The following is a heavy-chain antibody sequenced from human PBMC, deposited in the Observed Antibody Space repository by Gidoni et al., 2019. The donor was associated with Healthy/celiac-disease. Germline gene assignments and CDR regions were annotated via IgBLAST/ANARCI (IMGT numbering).Heavy chain of an antibody. V-gene: IGHV3-15*01. CDR3: TTPPPDCSSTSCRHYYYYGMDV. CDR1: GFTFSNAW. CDR2: IKSKTAGGTT. J-gene: IGHJ6*02. Sequence: EVQLVESGGGLVKPGGSLRLSCAASGFTFSNAWMSWVRQAPGQGLEGGGRIKSKTAGGTTDYSAPPEDRFTISRNDSTNTLYLLQISLKTEDTAVYYFTTPPPDCSSTSCRHYYYYGMDVWGQGTTVTVSS. D-gene: IGHD2-2*01.